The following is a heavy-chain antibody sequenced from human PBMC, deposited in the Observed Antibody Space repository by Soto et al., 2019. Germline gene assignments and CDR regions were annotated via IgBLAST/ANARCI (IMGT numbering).Heavy chain of an antibody. J-gene: IGHJ6*02. CDR2: IIPSFGAA. D-gene: IGHD6-19*01. CDR3: ARDYRSGWNGTNDCMDV. CDR1: VGTFSSSG. V-gene: IGHV1-69*01. Sequence: QVQLEQSGAEVKKPGSSVKFSCMASVGTFSSSGFSWVRQAPGQGLEWMGGIIPSFGAAKYAQKSQGRVTITADESTRRGYMELSSLGSEDTAGYYCARDYRSGWNGTNDCMDVWGQGTTVTVSS.